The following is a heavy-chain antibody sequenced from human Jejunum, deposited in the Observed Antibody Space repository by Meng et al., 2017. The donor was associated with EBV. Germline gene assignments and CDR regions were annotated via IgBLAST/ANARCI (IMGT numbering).Heavy chain of an antibody. CDR3: AREGLVGDLRYFDL. CDR2: INPNSGGA. CDR1: AYTFAGYY. J-gene: IGHJ2*01. V-gene: IGHV1-2*06. Sequence: QVQLAQSGAGVKKPGASGKVSCKASAYTFAGYYMHWVRQAPGQGLEWMGRINPNSGGANYAQKFQGRVTMTRDTSISTAYMELSRLRSDDTAVYYCAREGLVGDLRYFDLWGRGTLVTVSS. D-gene: IGHD3-16*01.